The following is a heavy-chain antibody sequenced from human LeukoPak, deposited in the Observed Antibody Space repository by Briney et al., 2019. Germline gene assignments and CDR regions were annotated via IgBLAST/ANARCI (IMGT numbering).Heavy chain of an antibody. CDR2: INSDGSST. CDR1: GFTFSIFW. D-gene: IGHD6-13*01. V-gene: IGHV3-74*01. CDR3: AKARGGYSSSWYDVGGAFDI. J-gene: IGHJ3*02. Sequence: GGSLRLSCAASGFTFSIFWMHWVRRAPGKGPVWVSRINSDGSSTDYADSVKGRFTVSRDNAKNTLYLQMNSLRAEDTAVYYCAKARGGYSSSWYDVGGAFDIWGQGTMVTVSS.